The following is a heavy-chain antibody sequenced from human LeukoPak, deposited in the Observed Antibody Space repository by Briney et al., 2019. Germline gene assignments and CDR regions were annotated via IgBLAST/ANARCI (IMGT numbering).Heavy chain of an antibody. V-gene: IGHV4-59*01. CDR3: ARVRLGYCSGGSCHIIDY. D-gene: IGHD2-15*01. J-gene: IGHJ4*02. CDR2: IYYSGST. CDR1: GGSISSYY. Sequence: SETLSLTCTVSGGSISSYYWSWIRQPPGKGLEWIGYIYYSGSTNYNPSLKSRVTISVGTSKNQFSLKLSSVTAADTAVYYCARVRLGYCSGGSCHIIDYWGQGTLVTVSS.